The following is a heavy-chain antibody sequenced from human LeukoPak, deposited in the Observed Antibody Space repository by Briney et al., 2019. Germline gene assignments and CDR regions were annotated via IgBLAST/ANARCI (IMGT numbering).Heavy chain of an antibody. Sequence: SETLSLTCAVSGGSISSTNWWSWVRQPPGKGLEWIGEIYHSGSTNYNPSLKSRVIISVDKSKNQFSLKLSSVTAADTAVYYCARANYYDSSGFDYWGQGTLVTVSS. CDR2: IYHSGST. D-gene: IGHD3-22*01. V-gene: IGHV4-4*02. CDR1: GGSISSTNW. J-gene: IGHJ4*02. CDR3: ARANYYDSSGFDY.